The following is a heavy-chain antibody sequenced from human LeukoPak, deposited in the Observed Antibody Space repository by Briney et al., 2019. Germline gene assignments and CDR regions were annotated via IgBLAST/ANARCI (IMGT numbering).Heavy chain of an antibody. CDR1: GGSISSYY. CDR2: IYTSGST. J-gene: IGHJ3*02. V-gene: IGHV4-4*07. Sequence: SETLSLTCTVSGGSISSYYRSWIRQPAGKGLEWIGRIYTSGSTNYNPSLKSRVTMSVDTSKNQFSLKLSSVTAADTAVYYCARQSSSWYGPGVAFDIWGQGTMVTVSS. D-gene: IGHD6-13*01. CDR3: ARQSSSWYGPGVAFDI.